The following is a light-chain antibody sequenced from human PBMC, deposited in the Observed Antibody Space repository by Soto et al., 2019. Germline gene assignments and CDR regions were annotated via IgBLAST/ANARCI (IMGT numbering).Light chain of an antibody. J-gene: IGKJ5*01. V-gene: IGKV3D-15*01. CDR3: QQYNNWPPIT. CDR2: GAS. CDR1: PSVSSN. Sequence: DIVFTQSPSTLSFSPGERATLSCRASPSVSSNLAWYQQKPGQAPRLLIYGASTRATGIPARFSGSGSGTEFTLTISSLQSEDFAVYYCQQYNNWPPITFGQGTRLEIK.